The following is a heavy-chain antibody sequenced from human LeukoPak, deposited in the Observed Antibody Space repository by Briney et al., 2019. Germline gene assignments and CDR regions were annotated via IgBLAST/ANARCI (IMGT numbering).Heavy chain of an antibody. D-gene: IGHD3-22*01. J-gene: IGHJ4*02. CDR2: IKKDGSDK. CDR3: ARGGVNYHDTSGYYYLAAY. CDR1: GFTFSSYW. V-gene: IGHV3-7*01. Sequence: GGSLRLSCTASGFTFSSYWMTWVRQAPGKGLEWVANIKKDGSDKNYVDSVKGRFTISRDNAKNSLYLQMNSLRAEDTAIYYCARGGVNYHDTSGYYYLAAYWGQGTLVTVSS.